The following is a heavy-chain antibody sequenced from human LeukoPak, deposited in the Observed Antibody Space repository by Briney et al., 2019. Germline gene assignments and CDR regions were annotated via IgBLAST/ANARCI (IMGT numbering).Heavy chain of an antibody. V-gene: IGHV3-7*01. D-gene: IGHD3-22*01. Sequence: GGSLRLSCAASGFTFSTYWMSWVRQAPGKGLEGVANIKEDGSEKYYGDSVKGRFTISRDNAKNSLYLEMNSLRVEDTAAYYCARDSSGYQWGQGTLVTVSS. CDR1: GFTFSTYW. CDR3: ARDSSGYQ. CDR2: IKEDGSEK. J-gene: IGHJ4*02.